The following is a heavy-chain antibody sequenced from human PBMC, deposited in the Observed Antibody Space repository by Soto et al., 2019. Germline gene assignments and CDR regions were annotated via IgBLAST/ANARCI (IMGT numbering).Heavy chain of an antibody. CDR2: LYYSGRT. Sequence: QAQLQESGPGRVKPSETLSLTCTVSGGSISSYYWSWIRQPPGMGLEWIGFLYYSGRTNYNPSRSSRASIQVDTFRIQFTLGVSSLTAESTAVNYCAGHGGGGASSLDSGGQGALVTVSS. J-gene: IGHJ4*02. CDR3: AGHGGGGASSLDS. CDR1: GGSISSYY. D-gene: IGHD2-2*01. V-gene: IGHV4-59*08.